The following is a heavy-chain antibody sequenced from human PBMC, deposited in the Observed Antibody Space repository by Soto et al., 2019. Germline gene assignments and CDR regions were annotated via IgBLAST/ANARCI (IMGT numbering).Heavy chain of an antibody. CDR2: ISSSSSYI. V-gene: IGHV3-21*01. CDR1: GFTFSSYS. D-gene: IGHD2-2*01. J-gene: IGHJ5*01. CDR3: ARDSIVVPAAIARNWFDP. Sequence: GGSLRLSCAASGFTFSSYSMNWVGQAPGXGLEWVSSISSSSSYIYYADSVKGRFTISRDNAKNSLYLQMNSLRAEDTAVYYSARDSIVVPAAIARNWFDPWGQGTPVTVSS.